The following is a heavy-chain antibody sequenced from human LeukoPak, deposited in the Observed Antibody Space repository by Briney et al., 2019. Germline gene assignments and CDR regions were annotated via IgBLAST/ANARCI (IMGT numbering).Heavy chain of an antibody. CDR1: GYTFTDYY. V-gene: IGHV1-69-2*01. D-gene: IGHD3-3*01. Sequence: ASVNVSCKASGYTFTDYYMHWVQQAPGKGLEWMGRVDPEDGETIYAEKFQGRVTITADTSTDTAYMELSSLRSEDTAVYYCARSYYDFWSGYSTSDYWGQGTLVTVSS. CDR3: ARSYYDFWSGYSTSDY. CDR2: VDPEDGET. J-gene: IGHJ4*02.